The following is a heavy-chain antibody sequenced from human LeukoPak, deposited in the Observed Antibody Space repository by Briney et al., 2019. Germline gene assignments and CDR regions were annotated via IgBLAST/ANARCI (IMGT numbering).Heavy chain of an antibody. CDR2: IYYSGST. CDR3: ARQDCTNGVCHPFDY. D-gene: IGHD2-8*01. CDR1: GGSISSSSYY. J-gene: IGHJ4*02. Sequence: SETLSLTCTVSGGSISSSSYYWGWIRQPPGKGLEWIGSIYYSGSTNYNPSLKSRVTISVDTSKNQFSLKLSSVTAADTAVYHCARQDCTNGVCHPFDYWGQGTLVTVSS. V-gene: IGHV4-39*07.